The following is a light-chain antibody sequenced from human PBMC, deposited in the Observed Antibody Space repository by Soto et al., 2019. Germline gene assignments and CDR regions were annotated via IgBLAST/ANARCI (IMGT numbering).Light chain of an antibody. CDR2: DVS. Sequence: QSALTQPASVSGSPGQSITISCTGTSSDVGAYNFVSWYQQHPGKAPKFMIYDVSNRPSGVSNRFSGSKSGNTASLTISGLQAEDEADYYCSSYSSGSTHVIFGGGTQLTVL. CDR1: SSDVGAYNF. CDR3: SSYSSGSTHVI. V-gene: IGLV2-14*01. J-gene: IGLJ2*01.